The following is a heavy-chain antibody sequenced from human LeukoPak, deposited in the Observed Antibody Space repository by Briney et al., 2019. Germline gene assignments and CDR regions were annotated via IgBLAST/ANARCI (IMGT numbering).Heavy chain of an antibody. J-gene: IGHJ4*02. CDR2: IDYSGDSP. CDR1: GFTLSSYE. D-gene: IGHD1-26*01. V-gene: IGHV3-23*01. Sequence: GGSLRLSCTGSGFTLSSYEMTWIRQAPGKGLEWVSSIDYSGDSPYYSDSVKRGFTMSRDNSKNIVYLQLSSLRPEDTAVYFCAKHGWEIRLATGNWGQGTLVTVSS. CDR3: AKHGWEIRLATGN.